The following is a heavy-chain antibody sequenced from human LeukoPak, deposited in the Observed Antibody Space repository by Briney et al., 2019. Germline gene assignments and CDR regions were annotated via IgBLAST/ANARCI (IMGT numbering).Heavy chain of an antibody. CDR3: ARSSAYYYYGMDV. V-gene: IGHV4-59*08. CDR2: IYYSGST. Sequence: PSETLSLTCTVSGGSISSYYWSWIRQPPGKGLEWIGYIYYSGSTNYNPSLKSRVTISVDTSKNQFSLKLSSVTAADTAVYYCARSSAYYYYGMDVWGQGTAVTVPS. J-gene: IGHJ6*02. CDR1: GGSISSYY.